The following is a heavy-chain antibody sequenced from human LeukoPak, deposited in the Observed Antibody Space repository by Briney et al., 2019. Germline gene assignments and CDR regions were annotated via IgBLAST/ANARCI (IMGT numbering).Heavy chain of an antibody. D-gene: IGHD3-3*01. CDR3: TRGRPHSYYDFWSGYQRRGYFDY. CDR2: INHSGST. CDR1: GGSFSGYY. Sequence: SETLSLTCAVYGGSFSGYYWSWIRQPPGKGLEWIGEINHSGSTNYNPSLKSRVTISVDTSKNQFSLKLSSVTAADTAVYYCTRGRPHSYYDFWSGYQRRGYFDYWGQGTLVTVSS. J-gene: IGHJ4*02. V-gene: IGHV4-34*01.